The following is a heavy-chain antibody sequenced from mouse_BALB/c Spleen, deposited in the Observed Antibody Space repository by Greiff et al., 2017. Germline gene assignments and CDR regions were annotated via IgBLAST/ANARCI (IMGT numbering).Heavy chain of an antibody. V-gene: IGHV1-5*01. D-gene: IGHD2-4*01. CDR1: GYTFTSYW. CDR2: IYPGNSDT. CDR3: TRKSYDYDGYAMDY. Sequence: VQLQQSGPVLARPGASVTMSCKASGYTFTSYWMHWVQQRPGQGLEWIGAIYPGNSDTSYNQKFKGKAKLTAVTSTSTAYMELSSLTNEDSAVYYRTRKSYDYDGYAMDYWGQGTSVTVSS. J-gene: IGHJ4*01.